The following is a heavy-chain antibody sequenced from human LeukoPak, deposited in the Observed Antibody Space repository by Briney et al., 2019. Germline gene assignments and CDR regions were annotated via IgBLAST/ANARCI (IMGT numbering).Heavy chain of an antibody. D-gene: IGHD6-13*01. CDR2: IYTSGST. CDR3: ARYSSSWYPNLGAFDI. Sequence: SETLSLTCTVSGGSISSYYWSWIRQPAGKGLEWIGRIYTSGSTNYNPSLKSRVTISVVKSKNQFSLKLSSVTAADTAVYYCARYSSSWYPNLGAFDIWGQGAMGTVAS. J-gene: IGHJ3*02. V-gene: IGHV4-4*07. CDR1: GGSISSYY.